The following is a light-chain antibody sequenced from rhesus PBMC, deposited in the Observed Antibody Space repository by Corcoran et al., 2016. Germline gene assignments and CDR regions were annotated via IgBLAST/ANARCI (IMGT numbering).Light chain of an antibody. CDR2: DAS. V-gene: IGKV1-33*01. J-gene: IGKJ4*01. Sequence: DIQMTQSPSSLSASVGDTVTITCQASQGISKYLAWYQQKPGKAPKLLIYDASTLLSGVPSRLSGSGSGTEFTLPISSLEPEDVGVYYCQQYSTWPPLTFGGGTKVELK. CDR1: QGISKY. CDR3: QQYSTWPPLT.